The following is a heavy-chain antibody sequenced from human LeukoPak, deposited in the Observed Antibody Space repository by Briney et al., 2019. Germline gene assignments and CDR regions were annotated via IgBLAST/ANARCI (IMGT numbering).Heavy chain of an antibody. J-gene: IGHJ4*02. CDR3: ARGGGMVVATNAFDY. CDR2: IDGDGRNI. Sequence: GGALRLSCPACGFTLSRYWMHWLGPAPGRGLAWVSRIDGDGRNIGYADSVKGRFTIARDNAKNTLSLQINSLRAEDTAVYFCARGGGMVVATNAFDYWGQGTLVTASS. CDR1: GFTLSRYW. V-gene: IGHV3-74*01. D-gene: IGHD6-19*01.